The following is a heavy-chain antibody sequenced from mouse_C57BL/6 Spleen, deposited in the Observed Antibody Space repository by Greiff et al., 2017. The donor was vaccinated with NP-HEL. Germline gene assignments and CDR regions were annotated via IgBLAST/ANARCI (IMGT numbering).Heavy chain of an antibody. D-gene: IGHD1-1*01. Sequence: QVQLQQSGAELVRPGTSVKMSCKASGYTFTNYWIGWAKQRPGHGLEWIGDIYPGGGYTNYNEKFKGKATLTADKASSTAYMQFSSLTSEDSAIYYCARSTYYGSSDGAMDYWGQGTSVTVSS. CDR2: IYPGGGYT. V-gene: IGHV1-63*01. CDR1: GYTFTNYW. J-gene: IGHJ4*01. CDR3: ARSTYYGSSDGAMDY.